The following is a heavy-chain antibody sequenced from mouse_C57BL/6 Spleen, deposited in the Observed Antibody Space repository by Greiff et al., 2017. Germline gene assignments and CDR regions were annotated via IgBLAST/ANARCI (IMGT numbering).Heavy chain of an antibody. CDR1: GYAFSSSW. V-gene: IGHV1-80*01. D-gene: IGHD3-3*01. Sequence: QVQLQQSGAELVKPGASVKISCKASGYAFSSSWMNWVKQRPGKGLEWIGQIYPGDGDTNYNGKFTGKATLTADKSSSTADMQLSSLTSEDSAIYFCARTDILKGAAWFAYWGQGTLVTVSA. CDR2: IYPGDGDT. J-gene: IGHJ3*01. CDR3: ARTDILKGAAWFAY.